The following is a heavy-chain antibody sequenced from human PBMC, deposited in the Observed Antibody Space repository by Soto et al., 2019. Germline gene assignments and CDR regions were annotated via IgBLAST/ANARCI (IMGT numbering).Heavy chain of an antibody. Sequence: AGGSLRLSCAASGFTFSNAWMNWVRQAPGKGLEWVGRIKSKTDGGTTDYAAPVKGRFTISRDDSKNTLYLQMNSLKTEDTAVYYCARTARETTVVRGVISYFDYWGQGTLVTVSS. V-gene: IGHV3-15*07. CDR3: ARTARETTVVRGVISYFDY. J-gene: IGHJ4*02. CDR2: IKSKTDGGTT. D-gene: IGHD3-10*01. CDR1: GFTFSNAW.